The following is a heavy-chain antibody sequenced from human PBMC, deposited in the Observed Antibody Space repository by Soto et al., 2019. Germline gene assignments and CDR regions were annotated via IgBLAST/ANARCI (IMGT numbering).Heavy chain of an antibody. CDR3: ARCIQQNYYYGMDV. J-gene: IGHJ6*02. Sequence: QAQLVQSGAEVKKPGASVKVSCKASGYTFYSHSISWVRQAPGQGLEWMGRISADNGNTKYAQKFRGRVTMTKDTSTNTVYMELRNLRSDETAVYYCARCIQQNYYYGMDVWGQGTTVTVSS. CDR1: GYTFYSHS. CDR2: ISADNGNT. D-gene: IGHD5-18*01. V-gene: IGHV1-18*01.